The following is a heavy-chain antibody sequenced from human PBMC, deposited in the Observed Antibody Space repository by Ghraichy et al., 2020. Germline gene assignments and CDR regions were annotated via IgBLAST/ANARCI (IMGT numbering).Heavy chain of an antibody. CDR3: AKDPRGWSVWYFDL. V-gene: IGHV3-23*01. Sequence: GGSLRLSCAASGFIFSSYAMNWVRQAPGKGLEWVSAICGSGGSTYYADSVEGRFTISRDNSKNTLYLQMNSLRAEDTAIDYCAKDPRGWSVWYFDLWGRGTLVTVSS. J-gene: IGHJ2*01. CDR1: GFIFSSYA. CDR2: ICGSGGST. D-gene: IGHD6-19*01.